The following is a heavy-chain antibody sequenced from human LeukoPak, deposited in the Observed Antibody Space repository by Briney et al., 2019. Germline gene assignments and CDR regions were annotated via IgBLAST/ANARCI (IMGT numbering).Heavy chain of an antibody. Sequence: PRASVKVSCKASGGTFSNYAISWVRQAPGQGLEWMGGIIPLFDTADYAQEFQGRLTITADESTSTAYMELSSLRAEDTAVYYCARDLVGSHTGYSSGAWDYWGQGTLVTVSS. CDR3: ARDLVGSHTGYSSGAWDY. J-gene: IGHJ4*02. V-gene: IGHV1-69*13. D-gene: IGHD3-9*01. CDR2: IIPLFDTA. CDR1: GGTFSNYA.